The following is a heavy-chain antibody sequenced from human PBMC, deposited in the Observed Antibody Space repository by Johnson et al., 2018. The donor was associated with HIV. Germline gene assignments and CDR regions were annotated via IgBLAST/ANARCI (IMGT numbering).Heavy chain of an antibody. CDR1: GFTFSSYD. D-gene: IGHD5-12*01. Sequence: VQLVESGGGVVQPGRSLRLSCAASGFTFSSYDMHWVRQAPGKGLEWVANIKQDGSEKYYVDSVKGRFTISRDNAKNSLYLQMNSLRAEDTAAYFCASGDDDGFWGQGTKVTVSS. V-gene: IGHV3-7*02. J-gene: IGHJ3*01. CDR2: IKQDGSEK. CDR3: ASGDDDGF.